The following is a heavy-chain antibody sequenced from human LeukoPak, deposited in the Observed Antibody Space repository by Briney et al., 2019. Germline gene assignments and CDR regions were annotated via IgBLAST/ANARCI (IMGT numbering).Heavy chain of an antibody. Sequence: PSETLSLTCAVYGGSFSGYYWSWIRQPPGKGLEWIGEINHSGSTKYNPSLKSRVTISVDTSKNQFSMKLSFVTAADTAVYYCASGDNPLVDYCGGECYNFDYWGEGTLVTVSS. D-gene: IGHD2-21*01. V-gene: IGHV4-34*01. CDR3: ASGDNPLVDYCGGECYNFDY. J-gene: IGHJ4*02. CDR1: GGSFSGYY. CDR2: INHSGST.